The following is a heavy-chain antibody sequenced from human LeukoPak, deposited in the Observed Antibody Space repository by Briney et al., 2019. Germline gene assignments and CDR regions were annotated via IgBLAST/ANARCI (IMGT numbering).Heavy chain of an antibody. V-gene: IGHV4-34*01. J-gene: IGHJ4*01. D-gene: IGHD2-21*02. CDR2: INHSGST. Sequence: SETLSLTCAVYGGSLSGYYWSWIRQPPGKGLEWLGEINHSGSTNHNPSLKSRVTISVDTSKNQFSLKLSYVTAADTAVYYCARVPARRVVTTPTYLDSWGQGTLVTVSS. CDR3: ARVPARRVVTTPTYLDS. CDR1: GGSLSGYY.